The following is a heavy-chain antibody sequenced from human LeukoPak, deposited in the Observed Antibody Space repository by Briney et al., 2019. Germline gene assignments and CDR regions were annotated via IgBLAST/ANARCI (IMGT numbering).Heavy chain of an antibody. J-gene: IGHJ3*02. CDR3: ARNARVVVINLWAFDI. D-gene: IGHD3-22*01. CDR1: GGSFSGYY. V-gene: IGHV4-34*01. CDR2: INHSGST. Sequence: PSETLSLTCAVYGGSFSGYYWSWIRQPPGKGLEWIGEINHSGSTNYNPSLKSRVTISVDTSKNQFSLKLSSVTAADTAVYYCARNARVVVINLWAFDIWGQGTMVTVSS.